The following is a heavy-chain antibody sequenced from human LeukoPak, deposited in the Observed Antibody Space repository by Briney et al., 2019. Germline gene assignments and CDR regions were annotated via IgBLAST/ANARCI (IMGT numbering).Heavy chain of an antibody. Sequence: GSLRLSCAASGFSLSTYWLSWVRQAPGKGLEWVANINQDGGEKFHVDFVKGRFTISRDNAKNSLYLQMNSLTAEDTAVYYCATGVWYLESWGQGTLVTVSS. D-gene: IGHD5/OR15-5a*01. J-gene: IGHJ4*02. CDR2: INQDGGEK. CDR3: ATGVWYLES. V-gene: IGHV3-7*01. CDR1: GFSLSTYW.